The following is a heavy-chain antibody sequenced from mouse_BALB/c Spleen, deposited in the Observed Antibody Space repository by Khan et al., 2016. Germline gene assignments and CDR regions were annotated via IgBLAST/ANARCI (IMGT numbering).Heavy chain of an antibody. D-gene: IGHD3-3*01. V-gene: IGHV8-8*01. CDR2: IWWDADK. CDR3: ARIEGGRAMDY. CDR1: GFSLSTSGMC. J-gene: IGHJ4*01. Sequence: QVTLKESGPGILPPSQTLSLTCSFSGFSLSTSGMCVGWIRQPSGKGLEWLAHIWWDADKRYNPALQSRLTISQYTSSNQVFLKIASVDTADTATYYCARIEGGRAMDYWGQGTSVTVSS.